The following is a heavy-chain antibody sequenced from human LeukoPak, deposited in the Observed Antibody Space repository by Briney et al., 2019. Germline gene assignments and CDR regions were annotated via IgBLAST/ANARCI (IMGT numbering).Heavy chain of an antibody. CDR3: ARDGCSSTSCYSYYGMDV. J-gene: IGHJ6*02. V-gene: IGHV3-21*01. D-gene: IGHD2-2*01. CDR2: ISSSSSYI. Sequence: PGGSLRLSCAASGFTFSSYSMNWVRQAPGKGLEWVSSISSSSSYIYYADSVKGRFTISRDNAKNSLYLQMNSLRAEDTAVYYCARDGCSSTSCYSYYGMDVWGQGTTVTVSS. CDR1: GFTFSSYS.